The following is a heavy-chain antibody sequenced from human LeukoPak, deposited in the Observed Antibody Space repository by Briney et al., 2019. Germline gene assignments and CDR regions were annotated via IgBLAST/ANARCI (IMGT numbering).Heavy chain of an antibody. CDR1: GFTFSSYA. D-gene: IGHD3-22*01. J-gene: IGHJ4*02. CDR3: ASPPGYYDSSGYSGEYYFDY. V-gene: IGHV3-23*01. Sequence: GSLRLSCAVSGFTFSSYAMSRVRQAPGKGPGWVSAISWSGGSTYYADSVKGRFTISRDNSKNTLYLQMNSLRAEDTAVYYCASPPGYYDSSGYSGEYYFDYWGQGTLVTVSS. CDR2: ISWSGGST.